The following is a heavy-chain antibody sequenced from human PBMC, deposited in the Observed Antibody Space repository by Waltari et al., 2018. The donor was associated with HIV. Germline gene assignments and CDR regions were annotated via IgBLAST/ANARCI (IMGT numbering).Heavy chain of an antibody. Sequence: QVHLQESGPGLVNPSETLSLTCTVSGGSISSYYWNWIRQPPGKGLEWIGYIYYSGNTNYNPSLTSRVTISVDTSKNQFSLKLNSVTAADTAVYYCARDQGDDSVFDSWGQGTLVTVSS. D-gene: IGHD3-16*01. CDR1: GGSISSYY. CDR2: IYYSGNT. CDR3: ARDQGDDSVFDS. J-gene: IGHJ4*02. V-gene: IGHV4-59*13.